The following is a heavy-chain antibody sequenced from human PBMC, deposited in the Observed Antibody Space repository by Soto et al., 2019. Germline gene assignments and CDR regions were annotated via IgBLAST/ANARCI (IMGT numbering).Heavy chain of an antibody. D-gene: IGHD2-21*02. CDR1: GFTVSSNY. Sequence: EVQLVESGGGLVQPGGSLRLSCAASGFTVSSNYMSWVRQAPGKGLEWVSVIYSGGSTYYADSVKGRFTISRHNSKNTLYLQMNSLRAEDAAVYYCARGRDCGGDCPNWFDPWGQGTLVTVSS. V-gene: IGHV3-53*04. J-gene: IGHJ5*02. CDR3: ARGRDCGGDCPNWFDP. CDR2: IYSGGST.